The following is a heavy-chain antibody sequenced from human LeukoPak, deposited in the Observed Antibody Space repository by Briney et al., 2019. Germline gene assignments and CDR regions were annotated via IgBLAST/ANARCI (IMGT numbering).Heavy chain of an antibody. D-gene: IGHD4-17*01. CDR2: IWYDGSNK. CDR1: GFTFSSYG. CDR3: ARDKWTTNWFDP. J-gene: IGHJ5*02. Sequence: GGSLRLSCAASGFTFSSYGMHWVRQAPGKGLEWVAVIWYDGSNKYYADSVKGRFTISRDNSKNTLYLQMNSLRAEDTAVYYCARDKWTTNWFDPWGQGTLVTVSS. V-gene: IGHV3-33*01.